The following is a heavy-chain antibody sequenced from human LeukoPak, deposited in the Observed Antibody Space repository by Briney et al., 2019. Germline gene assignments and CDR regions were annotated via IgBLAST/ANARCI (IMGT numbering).Heavy chain of an antibody. D-gene: IGHD3-10*01. V-gene: IGHV4-61*01. J-gene: IGHJ4*02. CDR3: ARGGFTALGY. CDR1: GGSISSSSYY. CDR2: IYNSGST. Sequence: SETLSLTCTVSGGSISSSSYYWSWIRQPPGKGLEWIGYIYNSGSTNYNPSLKSRVTISVDTSQNQFSLKLSPVTAADTAVYYCARGGFTALGYWGQGTLVTVSS.